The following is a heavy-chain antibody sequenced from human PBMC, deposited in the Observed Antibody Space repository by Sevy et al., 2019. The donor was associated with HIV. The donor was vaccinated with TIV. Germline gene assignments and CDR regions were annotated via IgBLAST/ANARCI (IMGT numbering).Heavy chain of an antibody. V-gene: IGHV3-30*18. J-gene: IGHJ6*02. CDR2: ISYDGSNK. Sequence: GGSLRLSCAASGFTFSSYGMHWVRQAPGKGLEWVAVISYDGSNKYYADSVKGRFTIARDNSKNTLYLQRNSLRAEDTDVYYCAKGGGEYCSGGSCYYYYGMDVWGQGTTVTVSS. D-gene: IGHD2-15*01. CDR3: AKGGGEYCSGGSCYYYYGMDV. CDR1: GFTFSSYG.